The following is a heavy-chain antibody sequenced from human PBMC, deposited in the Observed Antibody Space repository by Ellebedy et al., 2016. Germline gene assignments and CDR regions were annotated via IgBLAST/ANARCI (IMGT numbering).Heavy chain of an antibody. J-gene: IGHJ4*02. Sequence: GESLKIPCAASGFTFSNAWMNWVRQAPGKGLEWVGRIKSKTDGGTTDYAAPVKGRFTISRDDSKNTLYLQMNSLKTEDTAVYYCTTVQPTVIYYFDYWGQGTLVTVSS. CDR2: IKSKTDGGTT. CDR3: TTVQPTVIYYFDY. CDR1: GFTFSNAW. V-gene: IGHV3-15*07. D-gene: IGHD2-21*01.